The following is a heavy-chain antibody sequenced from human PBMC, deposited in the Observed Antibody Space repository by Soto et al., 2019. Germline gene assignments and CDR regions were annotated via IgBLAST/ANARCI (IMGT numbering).Heavy chain of an antibody. CDR1: GFTFSGYS. Sequence: GGSLRLSCAASGFTFSGYSMNWVRQAPGKGLEWVSYITSSSSSMYYADSVKGRFTISRDNAKNSLSLQMNSLRAEDTAVYYCVRDRDYAFDIWGQGTMVTVSS. D-gene: IGHD3-10*01. CDR2: ITSSSSSM. J-gene: IGHJ3*02. CDR3: VRDRDYAFDI. V-gene: IGHV3-48*01.